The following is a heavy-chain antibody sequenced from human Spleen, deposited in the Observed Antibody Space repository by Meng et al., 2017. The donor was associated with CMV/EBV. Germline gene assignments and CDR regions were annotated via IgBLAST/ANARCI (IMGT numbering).Heavy chain of an antibody. CDR3: ARDDVEMATLIS. CDR2: ISSSSSYI. Sequence: GGSLRLSCAASGFTFSSYSMNWVRQAPGKGLEWVSSISSSSSYIYYADSVKGRFTISRDNAKNSLYPQMNSLRAEDTAVYYCARDDVEMATLISWGQGTLVTVSS. J-gene: IGHJ5*02. V-gene: IGHV3-21*01. CDR1: GFTFSSYS. D-gene: IGHD5-24*01.